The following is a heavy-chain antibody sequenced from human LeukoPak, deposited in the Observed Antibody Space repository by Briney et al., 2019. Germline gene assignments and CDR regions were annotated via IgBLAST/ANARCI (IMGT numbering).Heavy chain of an antibody. V-gene: IGHV3-23*01. J-gene: IGHJ4*02. CDR3: AKSASLGYCSGGSCYFDY. CDR1: GFTSSSYA. Sequence: GGSLRLSCAASGFTSSSYAMSWVRQAPGKGLEWVSAISGSGGSTYYADSVKGRFTISRDNSKNTLYLQMNSLRAEDTAVYYCAKSASLGYCSGGSCYFDYWGQGTLVTVSS. D-gene: IGHD2-15*01. CDR2: ISGSGGST.